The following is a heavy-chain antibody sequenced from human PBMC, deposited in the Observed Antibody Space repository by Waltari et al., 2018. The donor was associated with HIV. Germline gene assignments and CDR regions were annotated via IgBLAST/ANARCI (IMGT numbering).Heavy chain of an antibody. CDR3: AREGPRTPDTYYYDSSGFVDY. D-gene: IGHD3-22*01. V-gene: IGHV1-46*01. Sequence: QVQLVQSGAEVKKPGASVKVSCKASGYTFTSYYMHWVRQAPGQGLEWMGIINPSGGSTSYAKKCQGRGTMTRDTSTSTVYMELSSLRSEDTAVYYCAREGPRTPDTYYYDSSGFVDYWGQGTLVTVSS. CDR1: GYTFTSYY. J-gene: IGHJ4*02. CDR2: INPSGGST.